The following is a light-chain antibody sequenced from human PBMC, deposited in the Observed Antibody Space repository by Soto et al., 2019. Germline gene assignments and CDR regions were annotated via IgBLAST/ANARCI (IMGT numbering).Light chain of an antibody. CDR2: AAS. CDR1: QSVSSSY. Sequence: EIVLTQSPGTLSLSPGDRATLSCRASQSVSSSYFAWYQQKPGQAPRLLIYAASSRAAGIPDRFSGSGSGTDFTLTISSLQAEDVAVYYCHQYYSAPWTFGQGTKVEIK. CDR3: HQYYSAPWT. V-gene: IGKV3-20*01. J-gene: IGKJ1*01.